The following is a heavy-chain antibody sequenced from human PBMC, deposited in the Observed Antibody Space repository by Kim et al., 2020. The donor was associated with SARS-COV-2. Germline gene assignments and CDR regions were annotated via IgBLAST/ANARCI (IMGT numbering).Heavy chain of an antibody. CDR3: ARQYYYDSSGYGTFDY. J-gene: IGHJ4*02. Sequence: SPKSRVTISVDTAKNQFSLKLSSVTAADTAVYYCARQYYYDSSGYGTFDYWGQGTLVTVSS. D-gene: IGHD3-22*01. V-gene: IGHV4-59*08.